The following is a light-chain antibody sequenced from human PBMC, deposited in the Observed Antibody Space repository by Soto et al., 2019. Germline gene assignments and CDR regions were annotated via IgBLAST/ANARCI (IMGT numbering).Light chain of an antibody. CDR3: QQASGFPLYT. V-gene: IGKV1-12*02. J-gene: IGKJ2*01. Sequence: DIQMTQSPSSVSASVGDRITITCRASQGIRSWLAWYQQKPGKAPKLLIYGASTLHIGVPSRLSGSGSGTDFTLTISSLQPEDIATYYCQQASGFPLYTFGQGTKVEIK. CDR1: QGIRSW. CDR2: GAS.